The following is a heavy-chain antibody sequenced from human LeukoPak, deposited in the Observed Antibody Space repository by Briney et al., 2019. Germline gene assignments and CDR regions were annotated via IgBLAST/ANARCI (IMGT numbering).Heavy chain of an antibody. CDR2: IYSGGST. Sequence: GGSLRLSCAASGFTFSNAWMSWVRQAPGKGLEWVSVIYSGGSTYYADSVKGRFTISRDNSKNTLYLQMNSLRAEDTAVYYCARGTGWGSEGDYWGQGTLVTVSS. J-gene: IGHJ4*02. CDR3: ARGTGWGSEGDY. V-gene: IGHV3-66*01. D-gene: IGHD6-19*01. CDR1: GFTFSNAW.